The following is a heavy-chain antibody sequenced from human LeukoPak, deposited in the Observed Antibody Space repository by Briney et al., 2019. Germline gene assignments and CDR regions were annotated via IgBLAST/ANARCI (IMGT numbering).Heavy chain of an antibody. V-gene: IGHV3-30*18. Sequence: GRSLRLSCAASGFTFSSYGMHWVRQAPGKGLEWGAVISYDGSNKYYADSMKGRFTISRDNSKNTLYLQMNSLRAEDTAVYYCAKGYCSSTSCYPFDPWGQGTLVTVSS. CDR1: GFTFSSYG. CDR3: AKGYCSSTSCYPFDP. D-gene: IGHD2-2*01. J-gene: IGHJ5*02. CDR2: ISYDGSNK.